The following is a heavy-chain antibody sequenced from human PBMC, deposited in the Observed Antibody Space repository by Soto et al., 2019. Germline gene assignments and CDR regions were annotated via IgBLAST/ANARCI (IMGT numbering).Heavy chain of an antibody. Sequence: GGSLRLSCAASGFTFDDYAMHWVRQAPGKGLEWVSGISWNSGSIVYADSVRGRFTISRDNAKNSLYLQMNSLRAEDTALYYCVKDTRVGGNNWNLLPGGFDYWGQGTLVTVSS. D-gene: IGHD1-20*01. V-gene: IGHV3-9*01. J-gene: IGHJ4*02. CDR2: ISWNSGSI. CDR3: VKDTRVGGNNWNLLPGGFDY. CDR1: GFTFDDYA.